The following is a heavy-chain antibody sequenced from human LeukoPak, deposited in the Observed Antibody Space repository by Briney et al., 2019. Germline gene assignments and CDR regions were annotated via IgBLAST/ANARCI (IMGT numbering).Heavy chain of an antibody. CDR1: GYTFTSYG. J-gene: IGHJ4*02. Sequence: ASVKVSCKASGYTFTSYGNSWVRQAPGQGLEWMGWISAYNGNTNYAQKLQGRVTMTTDTSTSTAYMELRSLRSDDTAVYYCARVIAVADDFDYWGQGTLVTVSS. V-gene: IGHV1-18*01. CDR3: ARVIAVADDFDY. CDR2: ISAYNGNT. D-gene: IGHD6-19*01.